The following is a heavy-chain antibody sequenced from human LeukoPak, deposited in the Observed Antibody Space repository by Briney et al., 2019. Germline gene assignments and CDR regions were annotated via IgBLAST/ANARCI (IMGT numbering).Heavy chain of an antibody. CDR1: GGSISNYY. Sequence: SETLSLTCTVSGGSISNYYGTWIRQPPGKGLEWIGYIYYTGSTNYNPSLKSRVTISVDTSKNQLSLKLTSVTAADTAVYYCARNLAGDYWGQGTLVTVSS. J-gene: IGHJ4*02. V-gene: IGHV4-59*01. D-gene: IGHD3-10*01. CDR2: IYYTGST. CDR3: ARNLAGDY.